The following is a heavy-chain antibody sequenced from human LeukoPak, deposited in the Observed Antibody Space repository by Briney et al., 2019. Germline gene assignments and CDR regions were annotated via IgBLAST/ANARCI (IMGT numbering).Heavy chain of an antibody. CDR3: AKYSRPSSRVFDH. V-gene: IGHV3-23*01. J-gene: IGHJ4*02. CDR1: GFSFSNYP. CDR2: IDTGHNT. D-gene: IGHD3-22*01. Sequence: GGSLRLSCIGSGFSFSNYPMSWVRQAPGKGLDWVPTIDTGHNTDYADSVKGRFTISRDNSKNTLYLQMDSLRAEDTAVYFCAKYSRPSSRVFDHWGQGTLATVSP.